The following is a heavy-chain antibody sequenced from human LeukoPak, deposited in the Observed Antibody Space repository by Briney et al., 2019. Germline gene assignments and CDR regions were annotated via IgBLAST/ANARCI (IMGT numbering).Heavy chain of an antibody. CDR2: ISWNSGSI. CDR1: GFTFDDYA. V-gene: IGHV3-9*01. CDR3: AKGQYYDFWRGGMDV. Sequence: GRSLRLSCAASGFTFDDYAMPWVRQGPGKGLEWVSGISWNSGSIDYADSVKGRFIISRDNAKNSLDLQMNSLRGEDTALYYCAKGQYYDFWRGGMDVWGQGTTVTVSS. J-gene: IGHJ6*02. D-gene: IGHD3-3*01.